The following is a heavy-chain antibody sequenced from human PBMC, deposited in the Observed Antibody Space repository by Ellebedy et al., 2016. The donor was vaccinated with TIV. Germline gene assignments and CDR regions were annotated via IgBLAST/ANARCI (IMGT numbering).Heavy chain of an antibody. CDR2: INQDGSRI. D-gene: IGHD3-22*01. CDR3: VRDGAYGDYSPGYYGMDV. V-gene: IGHV3-7*03. Sequence: GESLKISCAASGFTFNSYWMSWVRQAPGKGLEWVANINQDGSRIYYVDSVKGRFTISRDNATNSVYLRMNTLGVEDTAVYHCVRDGAYGDYSPGYYGMDVWGQGTTVTVSS. CDR1: GFTFNSYW. J-gene: IGHJ6*02.